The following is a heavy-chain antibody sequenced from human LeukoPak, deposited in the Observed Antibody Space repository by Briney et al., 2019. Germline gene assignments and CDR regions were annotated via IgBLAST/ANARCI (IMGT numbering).Heavy chain of an antibody. CDR2: ISANGGST. Sequence: GGSLRLSCAASGYTFSSYAMNWVRRAPGKGLEWVSAISANGGSTYYTDSVKGRFTISRDSSKNTLYLQMNSLRAEDTALYYCAKDISSGWYYFDYWGQGTLVTVSS. V-gene: IGHV3-23*01. CDR3: AKDISSGWYYFDY. D-gene: IGHD6-19*01. CDR1: GYTFSSYA. J-gene: IGHJ4*02.